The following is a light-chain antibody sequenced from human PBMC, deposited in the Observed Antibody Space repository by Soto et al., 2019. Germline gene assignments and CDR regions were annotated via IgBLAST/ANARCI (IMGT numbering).Light chain of an antibody. CDR3: QQYTGPPTT. V-gene: IGKV3-20*01. Sequence: IILTQFPDTLSLSPGERATLSCRASQTVSSNYLAWCQQRPGQAPRLLLYGASTRAAGIPDRFSGSGSGTDFTHTITRLEHEDSEVYLCQQYTGPPTTLGQATRLKIK. J-gene: IGKJ5*01. CDR1: QTVSSNY. CDR2: GAS.